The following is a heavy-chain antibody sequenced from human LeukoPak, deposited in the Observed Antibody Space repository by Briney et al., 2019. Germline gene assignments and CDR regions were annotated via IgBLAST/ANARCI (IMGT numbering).Heavy chain of an antibody. J-gene: IGHJ4*02. V-gene: IGHV1-2*02. CDR2: INPDSGAT. CDR1: GYTFTGYY. CDR3: ARSEMADY. D-gene: IGHD1-14*01. Sequence: GASVKVSCKASGYTFTGYYIHWVRQAPGQGLEWMGWINPDSGATNYAQRFQGRVTMTRDTSISTAYMELSRLRSDDTALYYCARSEMADYWGQGTLVTVSS.